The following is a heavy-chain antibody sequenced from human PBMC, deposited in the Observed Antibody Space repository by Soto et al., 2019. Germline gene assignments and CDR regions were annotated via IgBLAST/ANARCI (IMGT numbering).Heavy chain of an antibody. D-gene: IGHD3-10*01. CDR2: ISGSGGST. J-gene: IGHJ5*02. Sequence: PGGSLRLSCAAAGFTFSGYAMSWVRQAPGKGLEWVSAISGSGGSTYYADSVKGRFTISRDNSKNTLYLQMNSLRAEDTAVYYCAKERWFGHDPCWFDPWGQGTLVTVSS. V-gene: IGHV3-23*01. CDR1: GFTFSGYA. CDR3: AKERWFGHDPCWFDP.